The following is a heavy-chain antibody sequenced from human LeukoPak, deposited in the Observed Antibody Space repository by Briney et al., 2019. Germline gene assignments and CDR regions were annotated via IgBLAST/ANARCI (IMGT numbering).Heavy chain of an antibody. D-gene: IGHD6-6*01. Sequence: GASVKVSCKASGYTFTSYAMNWVRQAPGQGLEWMGWINTNTGNPTYAQGFTGRFVFSLDTSVSTAYLQISSLKAEDTAVYYCAGAISGYSSSWGNWFDPWGQGTLVTVSS. CDR2: INTNTGNP. CDR1: GYTFTSYA. V-gene: IGHV7-4-1*02. J-gene: IGHJ5*02. CDR3: AGAISGYSSSWGNWFDP.